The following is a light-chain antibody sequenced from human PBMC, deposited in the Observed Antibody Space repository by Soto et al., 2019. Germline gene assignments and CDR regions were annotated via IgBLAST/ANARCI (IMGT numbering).Light chain of an antibody. Sequence: QSALTQPASVSGSPGQSITISCTGTSSDVGAYNYVSWYQQHPGKAPKLMIFDVSNRPSGVSNRFSGSKSGNTASLTISGLQAADEADYYCSSYTTATTRVFGGGTKLTVL. J-gene: IGLJ3*02. CDR1: SSDVGAYNY. CDR2: DVS. CDR3: SSYTTATTRV. V-gene: IGLV2-14*01.